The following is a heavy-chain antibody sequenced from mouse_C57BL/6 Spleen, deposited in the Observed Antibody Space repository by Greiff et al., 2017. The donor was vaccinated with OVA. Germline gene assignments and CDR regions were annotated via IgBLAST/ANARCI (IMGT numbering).Heavy chain of an antibody. CDR3: ARRGGGNGFAY. CDR2: IYPRDGST. Sequence: QVQLKESGPELVKPGASVKLSCKASGYTFTSYDINWVKQRPGQGLEWIGWIYPRDGSTKYNEKFKGKATLTVDTSSSTAYMELHSLTSEDSAVYFCARRGGGNGFAYWGQGTLVTVSA. V-gene: IGHV1-85*01. CDR1: GYTFTSYD. D-gene: IGHD1-1*02. J-gene: IGHJ3*01.